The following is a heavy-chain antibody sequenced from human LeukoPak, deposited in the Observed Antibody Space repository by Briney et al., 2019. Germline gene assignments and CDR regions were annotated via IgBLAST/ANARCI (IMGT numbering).Heavy chain of an antibody. V-gene: IGHV3-9*01. D-gene: IGHD1-26*01. CDR2: ITWDSGIT. Sequence: PGGSLRLSCAASGFTFSSYWMHWVRQAPGKGLEWVSGITWDSGITAYADSVKGRFTISRDNAKNSLYLQMNSLRGEDTALYYCTKDIKDSGTCYYYGLDVWGQGTAVTVSS. J-gene: IGHJ6*02. CDR1: GFTFSSYW. CDR3: TKDIKDSGTCYYYGLDV.